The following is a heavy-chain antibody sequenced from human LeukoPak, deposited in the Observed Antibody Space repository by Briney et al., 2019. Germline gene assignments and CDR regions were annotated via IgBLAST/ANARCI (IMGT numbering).Heavy chain of an antibody. CDR3: ARVKGSGSYYPTDY. Sequence: GGSLRLSCAASGSTFSSYGMHWVRQAPGKGLEWVAVIWYDGSNKYYADSVKGRFTISRDNSKNTLYLQMNSLRAEDTAVYYCARVKGSGSYYPTDYWGQGTLVTVSS. CDR1: GSTFSSYG. V-gene: IGHV3-33*01. CDR2: IWYDGSNK. J-gene: IGHJ4*02. D-gene: IGHD3-10*01.